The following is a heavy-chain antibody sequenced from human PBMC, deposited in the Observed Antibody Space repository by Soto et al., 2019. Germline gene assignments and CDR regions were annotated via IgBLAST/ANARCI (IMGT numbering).Heavy chain of an antibody. Sequence: LVQSGAEVKKPGASVIVSCKASGYTFNTYTLLWVRQAPGQGPEWLGSINPGYGNTKYSEKFQDRVTITRDTSATVAYMELSSLRSEDTAVYYCTREVRRNWFDPWGQGTLVTVSS. CDR2: INPGYGNT. CDR1: GYTFNTYT. CDR3: TREVRRNWFDP. V-gene: IGHV1-3*01. J-gene: IGHJ5*02.